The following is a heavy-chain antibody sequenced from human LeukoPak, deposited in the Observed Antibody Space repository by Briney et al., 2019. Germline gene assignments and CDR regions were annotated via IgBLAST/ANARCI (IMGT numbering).Heavy chain of an antibody. CDR1: GYTFTSYG. J-gene: IGHJ3*02. V-gene: IGHV1-2*02. CDR2: INPNSGGT. CDR3: AREGGDYGSGSYNVI. Sequence: ASVKVSCKASGYTFTSYGISWVRQAPGQGLEWMGWINPNSGGTNYAQKFQGRVTMTRDTSISTAYMELSRLRSDDTAVYYCAREGGDYGSGSYNVIWGQGTMVTVSS. D-gene: IGHD3-10*01.